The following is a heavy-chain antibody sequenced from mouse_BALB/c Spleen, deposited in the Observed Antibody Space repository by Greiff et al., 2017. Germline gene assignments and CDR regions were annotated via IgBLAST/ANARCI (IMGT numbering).Heavy chain of an antibody. CDR1: GYTFTTYV. CDR3: ARFGNYGWYFDV. J-gene: IGHJ1*01. Sequence: VQLKQSGPELVKPGASVKMSCKASGYTFTTYVMHWVKQKPGQGLEWIGYINPYNDGTKYNEKFKGKATLTSDKSSSTAYMDLSSLTSEDSAVYYCARFGNYGWYFDVWGAGTTVTVSS. V-gene: IGHV1-14*01. CDR2: INPYNDGT. D-gene: IGHD2-1*01.